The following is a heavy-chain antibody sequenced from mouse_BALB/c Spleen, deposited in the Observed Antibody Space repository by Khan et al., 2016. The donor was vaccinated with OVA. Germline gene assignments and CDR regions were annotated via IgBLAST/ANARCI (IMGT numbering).Heavy chain of an antibody. D-gene: IGHD1-2*01. CDR3: ARRNYFGYTFAY. V-gene: IGHV1-77*01. Sequence: VQLQESGTELARPGASVNLSCKASGYTFTDFYINWVKQRSGQGLEWIGEISPGSGDTYYNEKFKGKATLTADKSSRTASMQLSSLTSEASAAYFCARRNYFGYTFAYWGQGTLVTVSA. J-gene: IGHJ3*01. CDR2: ISPGSGDT. CDR1: GYTFTDFY.